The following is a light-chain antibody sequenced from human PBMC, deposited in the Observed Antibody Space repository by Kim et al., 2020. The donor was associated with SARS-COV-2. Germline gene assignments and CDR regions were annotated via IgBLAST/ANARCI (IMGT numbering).Light chain of an antibody. Sequence: EIVLTQSPGTLSLSPGERATLSCRASQSVGRYLSWYQQKRGQAPRLLIFDASNRATGIPARFSGSGSGTDFILTISSLEPEDFAVYYCQQLNVWPGNFGQGTKLEI. J-gene: IGKJ2*01. CDR3: QQLNVWPGN. CDR2: DAS. V-gene: IGKV3-11*01. CDR1: QSVGRY.